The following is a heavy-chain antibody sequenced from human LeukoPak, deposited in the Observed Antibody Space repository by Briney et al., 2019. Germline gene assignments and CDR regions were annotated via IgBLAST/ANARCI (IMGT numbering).Heavy chain of an antibody. V-gene: IGHV3-23*01. CDR2: ISGSGGST. CDR3: AADSSGWFDYYYYMDV. J-gene: IGHJ6*03. D-gene: IGHD6-19*01. Sequence: GGSLRLSCAASGFTFSSYAMSWVRQAPGKGLEWVSAISGSGGSTYYADSVKGRFTISRDNSKNTLYLQMNSLRAEDTAVYYCAADSSGWFDYYYYMDVWGKGTTVTVSS. CDR1: GFTFSSYA.